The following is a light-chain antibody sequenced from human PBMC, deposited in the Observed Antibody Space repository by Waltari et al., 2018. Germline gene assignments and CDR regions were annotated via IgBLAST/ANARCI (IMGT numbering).Light chain of an antibody. CDR1: DSDLGSYNY. Sequence: QSAPTQPASVSGSPGQSITISCIGIDSDLGSYNYVSWYRQTPGHAPEVIIYDFSSRPPGVSSRFSGSKSGNTASLTISGLQAEDEGHYYCTSYTTTRLTFGGGTKLTV. V-gene: IGLV2-14*01. CDR3: TSYTTTRLT. J-gene: IGLJ2*01. CDR2: DFS.